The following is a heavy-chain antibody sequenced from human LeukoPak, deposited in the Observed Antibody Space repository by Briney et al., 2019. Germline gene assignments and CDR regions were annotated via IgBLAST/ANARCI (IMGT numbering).Heavy chain of an antibody. CDR1: GYTFISYA. V-gene: IGHV1-8*01. D-gene: IGHD3-22*01. CDR3: ARGLYYYDSNGRTPYDY. J-gene: IGHJ4*02. CDR2: MNPNSGIT. Sequence: ASVKVSCKASGYTFISYAINWVRQATGQGLEWMGWMNPNSGITSYAQKFQGRVSITRNTSISTAYMELSSLRSEDTAVYYCARGLYYYDSNGRTPYDYWGQGTLVTVSS.